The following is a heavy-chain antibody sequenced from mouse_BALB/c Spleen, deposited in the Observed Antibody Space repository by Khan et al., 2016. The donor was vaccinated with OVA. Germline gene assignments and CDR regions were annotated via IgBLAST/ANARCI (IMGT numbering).Heavy chain of an antibody. CDR1: GFTFSDYG. D-gene: IGHD1-2*01. J-gene: IGHJ3*01. Sequence: EVELVESGGGLVQPGGSRKLSCAASGFTFSDYGMAWVRQAPGKGPEWVAFISDLAYTIYYADTVTGRFTISRENAKNTLYLEMRSLRSEDTAMYCCARGGGTAAFVYWGLGTLVTVSA. V-gene: IGHV5-15*02. CDR3: ARGGGTAAFVY. CDR2: ISDLAYTI.